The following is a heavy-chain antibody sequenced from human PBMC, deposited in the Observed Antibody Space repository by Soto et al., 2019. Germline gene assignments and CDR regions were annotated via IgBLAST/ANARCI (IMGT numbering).Heavy chain of an antibody. D-gene: IGHD2-2*01. Sequence: SETLSLTCSVSGDSISDNYWSWVRQAPGKGLEWIGYIYYTGSTTYNPSLKSRVTISVDTSKNQFSLKLSSVTAADTAVYYCARPRSAMLTYFDYWGQGTLVTVSS. CDR1: GDSISDNY. V-gene: IGHV4-59*08. J-gene: IGHJ4*02. CDR3: ARPRSAMLTYFDY. CDR2: IYYTGST.